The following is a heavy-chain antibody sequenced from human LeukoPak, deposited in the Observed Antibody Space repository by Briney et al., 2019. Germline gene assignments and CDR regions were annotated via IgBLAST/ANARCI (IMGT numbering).Heavy chain of an antibody. V-gene: IGHV3-15*01. D-gene: IGHD3-10*01. J-gene: IGHJ4*02. CDR2: IKSKSAGGTT. Sequence: PGGSLRLSCAASGFIFSNAWMSWVRQAPGKGLEWVGRIKSKSAGGTTDYAAPMKGRLTISRDDSKNTLYLQMNSLKTEDTAVYYCARTYYYGSGNPGYYFDYWGQGTLVTVSS. CDR3: ARTYYYGSGNPGYYFDY. CDR1: GFIFSNAW.